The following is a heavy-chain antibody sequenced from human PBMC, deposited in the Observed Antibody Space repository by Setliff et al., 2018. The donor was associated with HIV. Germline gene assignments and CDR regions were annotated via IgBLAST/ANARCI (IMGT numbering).Heavy chain of an antibody. D-gene: IGHD6-13*01. J-gene: IGHJ4*02. CDR1: GGSISFYY. CDR3: ARIDGEAADTNY. V-gene: IGHV4-38-2*01. Sequence: PSETLSLTCSVSGGSISFYYWGWVRQPPGKGLEWIGSIYHTGSTYYNPSLKGRVTISVDTSKNQFSLKLTSLTAADTAVYYCARIDGEAADTNYWGQGTLVTVSS. CDR2: IYHTGST.